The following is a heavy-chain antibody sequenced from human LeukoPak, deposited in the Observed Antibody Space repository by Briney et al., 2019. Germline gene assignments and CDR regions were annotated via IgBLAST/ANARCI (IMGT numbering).Heavy chain of an antibody. Sequence: ASVNVSCKASGYTFTGYYMHWVRQAPGQGLEWMGWINPNSGGTNYAQKFQGRVTMTRDTSISTAYMELSRLRSDDTAVYYCARATPPYDSSVGDAFDIWGQGTMVTVSS. CDR2: INPNSGGT. D-gene: IGHD3-22*01. CDR3: ARATPPYDSSVGDAFDI. J-gene: IGHJ3*02. V-gene: IGHV1-2*02. CDR1: GYTFTGYY.